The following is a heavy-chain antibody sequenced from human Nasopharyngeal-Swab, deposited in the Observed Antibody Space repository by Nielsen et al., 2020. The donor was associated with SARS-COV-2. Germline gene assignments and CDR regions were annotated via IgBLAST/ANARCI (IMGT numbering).Heavy chain of an antibody. Sequence: GESLKISCAASEFTLTNYAMTWVRQAPGKGLEWVSTMSDRGGTTYYADSVKGRFTISRDNSKNTLYLQMNSLRAEDTAVYFCASPPTHYDVLTGRYYYGMDVWGQGTMVTVSS. CDR3: ASPPTHYDVLTGRYYYGMDV. D-gene: IGHD3-9*01. CDR1: EFTLTNYA. J-gene: IGHJ6*02. V-gene: IGHV3-23*01. CDR2: MSDRGGTT.